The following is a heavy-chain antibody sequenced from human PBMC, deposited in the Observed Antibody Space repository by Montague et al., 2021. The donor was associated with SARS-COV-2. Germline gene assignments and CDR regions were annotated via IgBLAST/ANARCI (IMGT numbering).Heavy chain of an antibody. D-gene: IGHD1-26*01. V-gene: IGHV4-34*01. CDR1: GGSLSGSN. Sequence: SETLSLTCAVYGGSLSGSNWPWICQSPGQGLEWNGEINHSGTTNNNFNPSLRSRVTISVDTSKSQFSLKLSSVTAADTGVYYCARWDPQTLTLIGMHGMSASDYWGQGTLVTVSS. CDR3: ARWDPQTLTLIGMHGMSASDY. J-gene: IGHJ4*02. CDR2: INHSGTTNN.